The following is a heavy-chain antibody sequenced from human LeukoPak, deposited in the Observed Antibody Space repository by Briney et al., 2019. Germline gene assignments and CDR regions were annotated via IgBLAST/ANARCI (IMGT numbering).Heavy chain of an antibody. CDR3: ARGHYGGNRYFDI. J-gene: IGHJ4*02. CDR1: GYTFRSYE. CDR2: IHPNSGKT. Sequence: ASVKVSCKASGYTFRSYEINWVRQGPGQGLEWVGWIHPNSGKTGYAQNFQGRVTMTRDTSTETAFMELSSLKFDDTAIFYCARGHYGGNRYFDIWGQGTLVTVSS. D-gene: IGHD4-23*01. V-gene: IGHV1-8*01.